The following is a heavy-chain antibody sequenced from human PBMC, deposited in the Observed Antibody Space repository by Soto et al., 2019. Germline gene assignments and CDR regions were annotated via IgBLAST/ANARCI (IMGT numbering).Heavy chain of an antibody. CDR3: ARANIAAAGTNYY. J-gene: IGHJ4*02. CDR2: LYHIGTT. CDR1: GASVSSSDFF. V-gene: IGHV4-61*08. D-gene: IGHD6-13*01. Sequence: SETLSLTCSVSGASVSSSDFFWSWIRQPPGKGLEWIGYLYHIGTTKYNPSLKSRVTISVDTSMNQFSLKLTSVTAADTTVYYCARANIAAAGTNYYWGRGTLVTVSS.